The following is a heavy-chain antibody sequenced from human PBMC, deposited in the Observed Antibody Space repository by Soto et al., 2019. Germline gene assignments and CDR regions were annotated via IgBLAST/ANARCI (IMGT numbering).Heavy chain of an antibody. CDR3: ARVTSNSGSHYVMDV. J-gene: IGHJ6*02. CDR1: GYTFTGYY. Sequence: GASVKVSCKASGYTFTGYYMHWVRQAPGQGLEWMGWINPNSGGTNYAQKFQGWVTMTRDTSISTAYMELSRLRSDDTAVYYCARVTSNSGSHYVMDVGGQGTRVTVS. V-gene: IGHV1-2*04. CDR2: INPNSGGT. D-gene: IGHD1-26*01.